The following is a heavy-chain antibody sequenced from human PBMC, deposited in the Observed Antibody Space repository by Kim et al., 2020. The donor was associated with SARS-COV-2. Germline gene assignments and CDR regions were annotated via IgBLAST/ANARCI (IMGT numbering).Heavy chain of an antibody. CDR3: ARDFPVDPNAFDI. Sequence: GGSLRLSCAASGFTFSSYSMNWVRQAPGKGLEWVSSISSSSSYIYYADSVKGRFTISRDNAKNSLYLQMNSLRAEDTAVYYCARDFPVDPNAFDIWGQGTMVTVSS. CDR1: GFTFSSYS. V-gene: IGHV3-21*01. D-gene: IGHD5-12*01. CDR2: ISSSSSYI. J-gene: IGHJ3*02.